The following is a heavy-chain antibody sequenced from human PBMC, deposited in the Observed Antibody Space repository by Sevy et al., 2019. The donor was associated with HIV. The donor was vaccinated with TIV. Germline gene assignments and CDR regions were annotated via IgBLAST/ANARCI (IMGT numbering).Heavy chain of an antibody. D-gene: IGHD3-10*01. V-gene: IGHV1-46*03. CDR1: GYIFTSYY. J-gene: IGHJ1*01. Sequence: AAVKVSCKASGYIFTSYYMHWVRQAPGQGLEWMGIINPNGGSTSYAQQFQGRVTMSRDTSTSTVYMELSSLRSEDTAVYYCARHRRVTMVPQRWGQGTPVTVSS. CDR2: INPNGGST. CDR3: ARHRRVTMVPQR.